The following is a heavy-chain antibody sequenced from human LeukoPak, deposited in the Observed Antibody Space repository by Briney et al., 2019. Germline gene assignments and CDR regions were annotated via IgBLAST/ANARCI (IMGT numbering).Heavy chain of an antibody. CDR1: GYSISSGYY. Sequence: SETLSLTCTVSGYSISSGYYWGWIRQPPGKGLEWIGSIYHSGSTYYDPSLKSRVTISVDTSKNQFSLKLSSVTAADTAVYYCARCSSSGWDYYYYYMDVWGKGTTVTVSS. V-gene: IGHV4-38-2*02. J-gene: IGHJ6*03. CDR3: ARCSSSGWDYYYYYMDV. CDR2: IYHSGST. D-gene: IGHD6-19*01.